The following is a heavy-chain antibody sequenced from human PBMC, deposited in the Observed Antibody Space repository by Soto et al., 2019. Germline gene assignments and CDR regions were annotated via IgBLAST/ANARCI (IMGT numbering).Heavy chain of an antibody. CDR1: GGSISSGGYY. Sequence: QVQLQESGPGLVKPSQTLSLTCTVSGGSISSGGYYWSWLRQHPGKGLEWIGYIYFSGSTYYNPSLKSRVTISVDTSKNQFSLKLSSVTAANTAVYYCARAWWLGWFDPWGQGTLVTVSS. CDR3: ARAWWLGWFDP. D-gene: IGHD6-19*01. CDR2: IYFSGST. V-gene: IGHV4-31*03. J-gene: IGHJ5*02.